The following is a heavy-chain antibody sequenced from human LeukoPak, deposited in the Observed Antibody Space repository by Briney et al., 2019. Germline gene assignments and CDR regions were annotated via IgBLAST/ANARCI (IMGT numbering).Heavy chain of an antibody. Sequence: GGSLRLSCAASGFTFSNYAMNWVRQAPGKGLEWVSSINGSGGRTYYADSVKGRFTISRDNSKNTLYLQMNSLRAEDTAVYYCAKPARTDAFDIWGQGTMVTVSS. D-gene: IGHD1-14*01. J-gene: IGHJ3*02. CDR1: GFTFSNYA. CDR2: INGSGGRT. CDR3: AKPARTDAFDI. V-gene: IGHV3-23*01.